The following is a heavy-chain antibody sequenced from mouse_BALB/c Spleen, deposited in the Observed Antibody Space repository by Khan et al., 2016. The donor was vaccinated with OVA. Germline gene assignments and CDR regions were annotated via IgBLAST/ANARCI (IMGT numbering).Heavy chain of an antibody. CDR2: IDPPNDDS. CDR1: GFTFNDSY. D-gene: IGHD1-1*02. V-gene: IGHV14-3*02. Sequence: VQLQQSGAELVKPGASVKLSCSASGFTFNDSYIHWMKQRPEQGLEWIGRIDPPNDDSKYGQKFQAKATLTADTSSNTAYLQLSSLTSEDTAVYYGASLCGKPFAFWGQGTLVSGSA. J-gene: IGHJ3*01. CDR3: ASLCGKPFAF.